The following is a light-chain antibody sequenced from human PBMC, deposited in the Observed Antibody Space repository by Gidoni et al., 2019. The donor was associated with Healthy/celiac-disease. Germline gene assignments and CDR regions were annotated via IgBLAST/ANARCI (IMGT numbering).Light chain of an antibody. J-gene: IGKJ4*01. CDR1: QSVSSY. CDR3: QQRSNGPPLT. V-gene: IGKV3-11*01. CDR2: DAS. Sequence: EIALTQSPATLSLSPGERATLSCRASQSVSSYLAWYQQKPGQAPRLLIYDASNRATGIPARFSGSGSGTDFTLTISSLEPEDFAVYYCQQRSNGPPLTFGGXTKVEIK.